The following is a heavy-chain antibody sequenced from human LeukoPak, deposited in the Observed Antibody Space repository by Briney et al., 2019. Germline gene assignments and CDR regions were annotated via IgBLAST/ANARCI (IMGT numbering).Heavy chain of an antibody. Sequence: ASVKVSCKVSGYTLTELSMHWVRQAPGKGLEWMGGFDPEDGETIYAQKFQGRVTMTEDTSTDTAYMELSSLRSEDTAVYYCATGLVVVGAFDIWGQGTMVTVSS. CDR1: GYTLTELS. CDR3: ATGLVVVGAFDI. D-gene: IGHD2-2*01. CDR2: FDPEDGET. V-gene: IGHV1-24*01. J-gene: IGHJ3*02.